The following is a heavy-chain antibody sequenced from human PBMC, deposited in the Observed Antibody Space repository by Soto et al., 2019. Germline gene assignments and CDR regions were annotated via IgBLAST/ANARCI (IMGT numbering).Heavy chain of an antibody. Sequence: GGSLRLSCAASGFTYSTYTMHWVRQAPGKGLEWVAVISYDGNNKFYADSVKGRFTISRDSTKQTLYLQMNSLRAEDTAVYYCARDEDYYDSSGFLIDYWGQGTLVTVSS. J-gene: IGHJ4*02. CDR3: ARDEDYYDSSGFLIDY. D-gene: IGHD3-22*01. CDR1: GFTYSTYT. CDR2: ISYDGNNK. V-gene: IGHV3-30-3*01.